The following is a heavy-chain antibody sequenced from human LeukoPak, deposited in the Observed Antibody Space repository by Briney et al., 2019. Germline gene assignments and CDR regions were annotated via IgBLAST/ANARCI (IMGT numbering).Heavy chain of an antibody. J-gene: IGHJ5*02. V-gene: IGHV4-59*01. Sequence: SETLSLTCTVSGGSTSSYYWGWIRQPPGKGLEWIGYIYYSGSTNYNPSLKSRVTISVDTSKNQFSLKLSSVTAADTAVYYCARRPSGSGSYGFDPWGQGTLVTVSS. D-gene: IGHD3-10*01. CDR2: IYYSGST. CDR1: GGSTSSYY. CDR3: ARRPSGSGSYGFDP.